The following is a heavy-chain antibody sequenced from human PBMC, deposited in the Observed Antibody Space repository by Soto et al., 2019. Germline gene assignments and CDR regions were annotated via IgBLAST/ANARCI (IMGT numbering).Heavy chain of an antibody. V-gene: IGHV3-7*03. D-gene: IGHD3-3*01. CDR2: IKQDGSEK. J-gene: IGHJ6*02. CDR3: ARGKKEGGIFGVVMTYGGSGYYYGMDV. Sequence: GGSLRICCAASGFTFSGYGVSWVRQAPGKGLEWVADIKQDGSEKYYVYSVKCRFTIARDNAKNSPDLQMNGRGAEERAVYYCARGKKEGGIFGVVMTYGGSGYYYGMDVWGQGTTVTVSS. CDR1: GFTFSGYG.